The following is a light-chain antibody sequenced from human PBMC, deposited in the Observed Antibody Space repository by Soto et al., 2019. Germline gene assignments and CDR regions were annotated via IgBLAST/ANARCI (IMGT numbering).Light chain of an antibody. Sequence: DIQMTQSPSTLSASVVDIVTITCRASQSISNWLTWYQQKPGKAPKLLIYFASRLESGVPSRFSGSGSGTDFTLTISSLQSEDFATYYCQQSYSTPPTFGQGTRLEI. J-gene: IGKJ5*01. CDR3: QQSYSTPPT. V-gene: IGKV1-39*01. CDR2: FAS. CDR1: QSISNW.